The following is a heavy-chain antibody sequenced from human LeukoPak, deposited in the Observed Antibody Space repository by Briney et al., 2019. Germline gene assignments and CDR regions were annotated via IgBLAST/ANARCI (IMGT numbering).Heavy chain of an antibody. Sequence: GGSLRLSCAASGFTFSSYWMSWVRQAPGKGLEGVANKKQEGRENYYVDSVKGRFTISRDNSKNTLFLQLNSLRAEDTAVYYCAKRKDRSGYYHIDYWGQGTLVTVSS. CDR1: GFTFSSYW. V-gene: IGHV3-7*03. J-gene: IGHJ4*02. D-gene: IGHD3-22*01. CDR3: AKRKDRSGYYHIDY. CDR2: KKQEGREN.